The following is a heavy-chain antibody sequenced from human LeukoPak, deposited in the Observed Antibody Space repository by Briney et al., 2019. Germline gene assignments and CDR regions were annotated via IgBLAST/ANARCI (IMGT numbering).Heavy chain of an antibody. V-gene: IGHV1-46*01. D-gene: IGHD3-3*01. CDR1: GYTFTSYY. CDR3: ARCEYYDFWSGTGAPFDY. Sequence: GASVKVSCKASGYTFTSYYMHWVRQAPGQGLEWMGIINPNGGSTSYAQKFQGRVTMTRDTSTSTVYMELSSLRSEDTAVYYCARCEYYDFWSGTGAPFDYWGQGTLVTVSS. J-gene: IGHJ4*02. CDR2: INPNGGST.